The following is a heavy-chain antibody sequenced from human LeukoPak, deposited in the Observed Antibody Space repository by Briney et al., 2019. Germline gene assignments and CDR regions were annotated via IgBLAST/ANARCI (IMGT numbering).Heavy chain of an antibody. CDR3: AHSPVVVVAATHFNWFDP. Sequence: SGPTLVKPTQTLTLTCTFSGFSLSTSGVGVGWIRQPPGKALEWLALIYWDDDKRYSPSLKSRLTITKDTSKNQVVLTMTNMDPVDTATYYCAHSPVVVVAATHFNWFDPWGQGTLVTVSS. J-gene: IGHJ5*02. CDR1: GFSLSTSGVG. V-gene: IGHV2-5*02. CDR2: IYWDDDK. D-gene: IGHD2-15*01.